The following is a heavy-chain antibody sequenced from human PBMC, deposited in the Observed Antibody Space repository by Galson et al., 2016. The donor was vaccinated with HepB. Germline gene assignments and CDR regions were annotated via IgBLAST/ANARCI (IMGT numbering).Heavy chain of an antibody. V-gene: IGHV3-23*01. J-gene: IGHJ4*02. Sequence: SLRLSCAVSGLTLATYGMSWVRQSPGKGLEWVSGISASGGTTDYADSVKGRFTISRDNSMSTLYLHMNNLRADDSAVYYCVKAPGTYCSGGNCYFVYWGQGTLVTVSS. D-gene: IGHD2-15*01. CDR1: GLTLATYG. CDR2: ISASGGTT. CDR3: VKAPGTYCSGGNCYFVY.